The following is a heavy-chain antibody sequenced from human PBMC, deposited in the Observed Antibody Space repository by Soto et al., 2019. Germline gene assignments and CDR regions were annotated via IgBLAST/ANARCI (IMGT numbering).Heavy chain of an antibody. D-gene: IGHD3-10*01. CDR3: AREASGGHYYYYYGMDV. V-gene: IGHV1-18*01. Sequence: QVQLVQSGAEVKKPGASVKVSCKASGYTFTSHGINWVRQAPGQGLEWMGWISAHNGITNYAQNLQGRVTMTTDTSTSTAYLELRSLRSDDTAVYYCAREASGGHYYYYYGMDVWGQGTTVIVFS. J-gene: IGHJ6*02. CDR2: ISAHNGIT. CDR1: GYTFTSHG.